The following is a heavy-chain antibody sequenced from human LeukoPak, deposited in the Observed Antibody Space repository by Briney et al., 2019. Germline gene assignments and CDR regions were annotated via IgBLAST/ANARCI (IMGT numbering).Heavy chain of an antibody. Sequence: SQTLSLTCTVSGGSISSGGYYWSWIRQPPGKGLEWIGYIYHSGSTYYNPALKSRVTTSVDRSKNQFSLKLSSVTAADTAVYYCARETVLLWFGAPYNWGQGTLVTVSS. J-gene: IGHJ4*02. D-gene: IGHD3-10*01. CDR3: ARETVLLWFGAPYN. V-gene: IGHV4-30-2*01. CDR1: GGSISSGGYY. CDR2: IYHSGST.